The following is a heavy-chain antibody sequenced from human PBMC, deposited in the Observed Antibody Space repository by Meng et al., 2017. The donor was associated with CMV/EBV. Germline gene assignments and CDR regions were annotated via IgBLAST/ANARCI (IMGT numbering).Heavy chain of an antibody. CDR2: INPSGGST. Sequence: QVQLVQSGAAVNKPGALVKVSCKASGSTFTSYYIHWVRQAPGQGLEWMGIINPSGGSTSYAQKFQDRVTMTRDTSTSTVYMELSSLRSEDTAVYYCARGLSGSYGTFDIWGQGTMVTVSS. CDR1: GSTFTSYY. V-gene: IGHV1-46*01. D-gene: IGHD1-26*01. J-gene: IGHJ3*02. CDR3: ARGLSGSYGTFDI.